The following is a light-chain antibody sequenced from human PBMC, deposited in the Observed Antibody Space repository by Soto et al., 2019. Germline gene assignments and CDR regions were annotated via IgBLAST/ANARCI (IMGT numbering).Light chain of an antibody. Sequence: EIVMTQSPATLSVSAGERATLSCRASQSVSKNLAWYQQKPGQAPRLLISGASTRVTGIPARFSGSGSGTEFTLTISSLQSEDFAVYYCQQYNNWPRTFGQGTKVEIK. CDR1: QSVSKN. CDR2: GAS. V-gene: IGKV3D-15*01. J-gene: IGKJ1*01. CDR3: QQYNNWPRT.